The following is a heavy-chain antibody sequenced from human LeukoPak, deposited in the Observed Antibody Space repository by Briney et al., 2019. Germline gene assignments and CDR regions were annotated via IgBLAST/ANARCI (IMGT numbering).Heavy chain of an antibody. CDR1: GFTFSSYA. CDR2: ISGSGGST. CDR3: AKMTLAVAHYPNYHYYGMDV. J-gene: IGHJ6*02. D-gene: IGHD6-19*01. Sequence: GGSLRLSCAASGFTFSSYAMNWVRQAPGKGLEWVSVISGSGGSTYYADSVKGRFTISRDNSKNTLYLQMNSLRAEDTAVYYCAKMTLAVAHYPNYHYYGMDVWGQGTTVTVSS. V-gene: IGHV3-23*01.